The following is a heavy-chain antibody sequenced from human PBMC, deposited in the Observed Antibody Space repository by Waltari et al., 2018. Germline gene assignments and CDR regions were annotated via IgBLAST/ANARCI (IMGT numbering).Heavy chain of an antibody. Sequence: EVQLVQSGAEVKKPGASLKISCKGSGYSFTSYWIGWVRQMHGKGLEWMGIIYPGDSDTRYSPSFQGQVTISADKSISTAYLQWSSLKASDTAMYYCARSPITMVRGVTASGWFDPWGQGTLVTVSS. CDR2: IYPGDSDT. CDR1: GYSFTSYW. J-gene: IGHJ5*02. CDR3: ARSPITMVRGVTASGWFDP. V-gene: IGHV5-51*01. D-gene: IGHD3-10*01.